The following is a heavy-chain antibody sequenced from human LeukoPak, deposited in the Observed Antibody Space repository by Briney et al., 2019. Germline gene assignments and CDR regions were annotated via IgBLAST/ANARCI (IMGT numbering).Heavy chain of an antibody. D-gene: IGHD3-3*01. Sequence: AASVKVSCKASGGTFSSYAISWVRQAPGQGLEWMGRIIPILGIANYAQKFQGRVTITADKSTSTAYMELSSLRSEDTAVYYCARGQEWLLSLDYWGQGTLVTVSS. CDR3: ARGQEWLLSLDY. CDR1: GGTFSSYA. V-gene: IGHV1-69*04. J-gene: IGHJ4*02. CDR2: IIPILGIA.